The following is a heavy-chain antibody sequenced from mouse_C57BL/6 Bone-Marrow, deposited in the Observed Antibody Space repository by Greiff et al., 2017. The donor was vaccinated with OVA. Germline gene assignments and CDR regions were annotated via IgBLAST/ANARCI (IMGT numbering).Heavy chain of an antibody. CDR3: TRRSLYSRTWFAY. CDR1: GYTFTSYW. V-gene: IGHV1-5*01. CDR2: IYPGNSDT. Sequence: EVQLQQSGTVLARPGASVKMSCKTSGYTFTSYWMHWVKQRPGQGLEWIGAIYPGNSDTSYNQKFKGKAKLTAVTSASTAYMELSSLTNEDSAVYYCTRRSLYSRTWFAYWGQGTLVTVSA. D-gene: IGHD6-1*01. J-gene: IGHJ3*01.